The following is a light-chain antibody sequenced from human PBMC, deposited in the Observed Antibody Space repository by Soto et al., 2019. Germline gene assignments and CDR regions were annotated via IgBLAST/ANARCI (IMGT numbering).Light chain of an antibody. Sequence: QSALTQPASVSGSPGQSITISCTGTSSDVGSYNLASWYQQHPGKAPKLMIYEGSKRPSGVSNRFSGSKSGNTASLTISGLQAEDEADYYCCSYAGSSTFYAFGTGTKVTVL. V-gene: IGLV2-23*01. J-gene: IGLJ1*01. CDR1: SSDVGSYNL. CDR3: CSYAGSSTFYA. CDR2: EGS.